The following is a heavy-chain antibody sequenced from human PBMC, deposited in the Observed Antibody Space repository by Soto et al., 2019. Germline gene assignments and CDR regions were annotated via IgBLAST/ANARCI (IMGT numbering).Heavy chain of an antibody. Sequence: QVQLVESGGGVVQPGRSLRLSCAASGFTFSNYAMYWVRQAPGKGQEWVAVISYDGNNKYYADSVKGRFTISRDNSKNTLYLQMNSLRAEDTAVYYCARADCDGGTCYTLVGLRYGMDVWGQGTTVTVSS. CDR3: ARADCDGGTCYTLVGLRYGMDV. CDR1: GFTFSNYA. CDR2: ISYDGNNK. D-gene: IGHD2-15*01. J-gene: IGHJ6*02. V-gene: IGHV3-30-3*01.